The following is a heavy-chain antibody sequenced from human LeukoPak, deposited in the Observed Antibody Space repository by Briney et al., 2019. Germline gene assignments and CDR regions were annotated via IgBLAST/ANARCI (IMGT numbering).Heavy chain of an antibody. Sequence: SQTLSLTCAISGDSVSSNRADWNWIRQSPSRGLEWLGRTYYRSKWYNDYAVSVKSRITINPDTSKNQFSLQLNSVTPEDTAVYYCARETTTSGSPFDYWGQGTLVTVSS. CDR1: GDSVSSNRAD. V-gene: IGHV6-1*01. CDR3: ARETTTSGSPFDY. D-gene: IGHD6-19*01. CDR2: TYYRSKWYN. J-gene: IGHJ4*02.